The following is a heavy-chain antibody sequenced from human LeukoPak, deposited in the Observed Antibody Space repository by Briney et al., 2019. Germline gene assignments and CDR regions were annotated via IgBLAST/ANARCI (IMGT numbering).Heavy chain of an antibody. CDR3: ARVNVDTAMFRYYYYYMDV. CDR1: GGSISSYY. V-gene: IGHV4-4*07. J-gene: IGHJ6*03. CDR2: IYTSGST. D-gene: IGHD5-18*01. Sequence: KPSETLSLTCTVSGGSISSYYWSWIRQPAGKGLEWIGRIYTSGSTNYNPSLKSRVTISVDTSKNQFSLKLSSVTAADTAVYYCARVNVDTAMFRYYYYYMDVWGKGTTVTISS.